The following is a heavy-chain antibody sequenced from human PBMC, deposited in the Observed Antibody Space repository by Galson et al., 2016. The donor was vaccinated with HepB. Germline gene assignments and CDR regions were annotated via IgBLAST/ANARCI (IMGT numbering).Heavy chain of an antibody. CDR3: ARDPGRIAAAGHLDA. J-gene: IGHJ5*02. CDR1: GFTFSDYH. Sequence: SLRLSCAASGFTFSDYHMNWIRQIPGKGLEWVAIIYSGGASYYADSVKGRFTISRDNTKNALYIQMNSLRGDDTAVYYGARDPGRIAAAGHLDAWGQGTLVTVSS. CDR2: IYSGGAS. V-gene: IGHV3-53*01. D-gene: IGHD6-13*01.